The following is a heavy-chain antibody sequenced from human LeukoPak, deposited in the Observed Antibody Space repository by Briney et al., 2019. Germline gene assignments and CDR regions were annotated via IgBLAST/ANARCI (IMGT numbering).Heavy chain of an antibody. J-gene: IGHJ4*02. V-gene: IGHV5-51*01. D-gene: IGHD2-2*01. CDR1: GYDFSNYW. CDR2: IYPGDSDT. Sequence: GESLKISCKGSGYDFSNYWIGWVRQMPGKGLEWMGIIYPGDSDTRYSPSFQGQVTISADKSISTAYLQWSSLKASDTAMYYCARGLDVVVPAAMDFDYWGQGTLVTVSS. CDR3: ARGLDVVVPAAMDFDY.